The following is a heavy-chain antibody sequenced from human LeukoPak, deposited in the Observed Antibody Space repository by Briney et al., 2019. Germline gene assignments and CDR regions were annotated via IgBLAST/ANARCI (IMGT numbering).Heavy chain of an antibody. D-gene: IGHD2-21*01. CDR3: ARVFYSPYFDL. Sequence: ASVKVSCKASGGTFSSYAISWVRQAPGQGLEWMGGIIPIFGTANYAQKFQGRVTITADESTSPDHMELSSLRSEDTAVYYCARVFYSPYFDLWGRGTLVTVSS. CDR1: GGTFSSYA. V-gene: IGHV1-69*13. CDR2: IIPIFGTA. J-gene: IGHJ2*01.